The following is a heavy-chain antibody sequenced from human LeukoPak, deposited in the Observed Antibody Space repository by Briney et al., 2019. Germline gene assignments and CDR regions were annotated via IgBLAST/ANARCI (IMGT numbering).Heavy chain of an antibody. D-gene: IGHD3-22*01. CDR1: GFTVSSNY. V-gene: IGHV3-53*01. Sequence: GGSLRLSCAASGFTVSSNYMSWVRQAPGKGLEWVSVIYSGGSTYYADSVKGRFTISRDNSKNTLYLQMNSLRAEDTAVYYCAKGYYYDSSGIDAFDIWGQGTMVTVSS. J-gene: IGHJ3*02. CDR3: AKGYYYDSSGIDAFDI. CDR2: IYSGGST.